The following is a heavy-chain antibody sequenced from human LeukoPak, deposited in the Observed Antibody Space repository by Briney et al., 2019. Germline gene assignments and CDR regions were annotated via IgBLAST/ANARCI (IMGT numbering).Heavy chain of an antibody. V-gene: IGHV4-61*02. J-gene: IGHJ4*02. CDR3: ARFAFSSLRLDY. D-gene: IGHD3-16*01. Sequence: SETLYLTCNVSGASISANNYYWTWIRQPAGKGLEWIGRIYTDGITNYSPSLKSRVSILLDKPKNQFSLKLTSMTAADTAVYYCARFAFSSLRLDYWGQGALVIVSS. CDR2: IYTDGIT. CDR1: GASISANNYY.